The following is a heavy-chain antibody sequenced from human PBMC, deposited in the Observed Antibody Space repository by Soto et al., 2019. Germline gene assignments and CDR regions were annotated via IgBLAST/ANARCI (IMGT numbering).Heavy chain of an antibody. CDR1: RGSINSHF. J-gene: IGHJ4*02. D-gene: IGHD2-15*01. V-gene: IGHV4-4*07. CDR3: ARINGGSPDF. CDR2: IYKSGNT. Sequence: SETLSLTCTVSRGSINSHFWSWIRQPAGKGLEWIGHIYKSGNTTYNPSLKSRVTMSVDPPKNRFSLKLSSVTAADTAVYYCARINGGSPDFWGQGTLVT.